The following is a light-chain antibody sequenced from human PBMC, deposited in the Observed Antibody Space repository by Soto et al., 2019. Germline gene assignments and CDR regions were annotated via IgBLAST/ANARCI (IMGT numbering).Light chain of an antibody. J-gene: IGKJ1*01. Sequence: DIVMTQSPDSLAVSLGERATINCKSSQSVLYSSNNKNYLAWYQRKPGQPPKLLIYWASTRESGVPDRFSGSGSGTDFTLTISSLQAEDGAVYYCQQYYSTPRTFGQGTKVEIK. CDR1: QSVLYSSNNKNY. V-gene: IGKV4-1*01. CDR3: QQYYSTPRT. CDR2: WAS.